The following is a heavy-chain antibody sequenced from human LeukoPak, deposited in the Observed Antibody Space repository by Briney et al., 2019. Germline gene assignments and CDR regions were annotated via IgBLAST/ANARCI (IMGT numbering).Heavy chain of an antibody. CDR3: ARDSVAVAGT. D-gene: IGHD6-19*01. J-gene: IGHJ5*02. Sequence: GGSLRLSCAASGFTFSSYSMNWVRQAPGKGLEWVSSISSSSSCIYYADSVKGRFTISRDNAKNSLYLQMNSLRAEDTAVYYCARDSVAVAGTWGQGTLVTVSS. V-gene: IGHV3-21*01. CDR2: ISSSSSCI. CDR1: GFTFSSYS.